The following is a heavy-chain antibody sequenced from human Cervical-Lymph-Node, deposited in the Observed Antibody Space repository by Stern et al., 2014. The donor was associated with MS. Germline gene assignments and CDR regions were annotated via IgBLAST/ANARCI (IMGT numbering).Heavy chain of an antibody. V-gene: IGHV3-30*18. Sequence: VQLVESGGGVVQPGTSLMLSCTTSGFTFSAYGMHWVRQAPGKGLECVATISYHGSEKDYAGSVKGRFTISRDNSKNTMYLRMNSLRGEDTAVYYCAKDDWGPNDRSGYGPFDYWGQGTLVTVSS. J-gene: IGHJ4*02. CDR2: ISYHGSEK. CDR3: AKDDWGPNDRSGYGPFDY. D-gene: IGHD3-22*01. CDR1: GFTFSAYG.